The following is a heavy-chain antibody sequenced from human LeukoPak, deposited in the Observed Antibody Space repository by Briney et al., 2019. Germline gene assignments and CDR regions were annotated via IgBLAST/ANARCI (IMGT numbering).Heavy chain of an antibody. CDR1: GGSISSYY. CDR2: IYYSGST. J-gene: IGHJ6*03. Sequence: PSETLSLTCTVSGGSISSYYWSWIRQPPGKGLEWIGYIYYSGSTNYNPSLKSRVTISVDTSKNQFSLKLSSVTAADTAVYYCARVLAIFGLDTTDFYMDVWGKGTTVTVSS. CDR3: ARVLAIFGLDTTDFYMDV. D-gene: IGHD3/OR15-3a*01. V-gene: IGHV4-59*01.